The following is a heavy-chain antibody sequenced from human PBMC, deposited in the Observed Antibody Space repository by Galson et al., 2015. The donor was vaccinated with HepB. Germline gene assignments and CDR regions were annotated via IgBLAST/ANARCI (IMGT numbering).Heavy chain of an antibody. J-gene: IGHJ4*02. CDR2: ISYDGSNK. V-gene: IGHV3-30*03. CDR3: ARKNIVVVPAAGEPATGYFDY. Sequence: SLRLSCAASGFTFSSYGMHWVRQAPGKGLEWVAVISYDGSNKYYADSVKGRFTISRDNSKNTLYLQMNSLRAEDTAVYYCARKNIVVVPAAGEPATGYFDYWGQGTLVTVSS. D-gene: IGHD2-2*01. CDR1: GFTFSSYG.